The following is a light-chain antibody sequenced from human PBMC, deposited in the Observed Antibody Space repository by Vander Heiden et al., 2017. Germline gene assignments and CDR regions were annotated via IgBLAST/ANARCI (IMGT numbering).Light chain of an antibody. V-gene: IGKV1-39*01. CDR1: ENIRGF. CDR3: QQMVTVPFT. CDR2: VAS. J-gene: IGKJ3*01. Sequence: DIQVTQSACSLSASIGDRVTISCRVSENIRGFLNRHQHRPGKPPKLLVYVASTSTSPVPSTLGGPGSGSDYSLTISGLQPADIGTYSCQQMVTVPFTFGHATTVDMK.